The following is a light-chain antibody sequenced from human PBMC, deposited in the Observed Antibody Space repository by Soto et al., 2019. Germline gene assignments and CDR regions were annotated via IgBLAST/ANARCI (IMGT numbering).Light chain of an antibody. V-gene: IGLV2-11*01. CDR1: SSDVGAYNF. CDR2: DVS. CDR3: CSYAGSYTLV. Sequence: QSVLTQPRSVSGSPGQSVTISCTGTSSDVGAYNFVSWYQQHPGRVPKLMIYDVSRRPSGVPDRFSGSKSGNTASLTISGLQADAEADYYCCSYAGSYTLVFGGGTQLTVL. J-gene: IGLJ3*02.